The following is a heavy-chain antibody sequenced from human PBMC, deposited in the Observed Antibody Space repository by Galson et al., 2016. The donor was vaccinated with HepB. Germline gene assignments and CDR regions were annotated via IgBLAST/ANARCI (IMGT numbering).Heavy chain of an antibody. CDR2: IHYKGST. CDR1: GGSINNYY. CDR3: ARAGYYGAAIDY. Sequence: SETLSLTCTVSGGSINNYYWSWIRQAPGKGLEWIGFIHYKGSTNYNPSLKSRVTILLYTSKNQFSLEVNSVTAADTAVYFCARAGYYGAAIDYWGQGARVAVSS. J-gene: IGHJ4*02. V-gene: IGHV4-59*01. D-gene: IGHD1-26*01.